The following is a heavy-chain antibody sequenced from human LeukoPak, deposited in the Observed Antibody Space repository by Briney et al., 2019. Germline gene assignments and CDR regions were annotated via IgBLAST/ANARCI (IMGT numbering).Heavy chain of an antibody. CDR2: IHSGGST. CDR3: ARSWDARLNFDY. CDR1: GLIVSRNY. Sequence: GGSLRLSCAASGLIVSRNYMNWVRQAPGKGLEWVAVIHSGGSTYYADSVKGRFTISRHNSKNTVDLQMNDLRDEDTAVYYCARSWDARLNFDYWGQGTLVTVSS. J-gene: IGHJ4*02. D-gene: IGHD1-26*01. V-gene: IGHV3-66*02.